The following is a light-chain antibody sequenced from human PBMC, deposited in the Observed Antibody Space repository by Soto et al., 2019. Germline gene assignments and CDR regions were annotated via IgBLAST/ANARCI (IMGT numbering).Light chain of an antibody. CDR1: QSVGSN. CDR3: QQYNNWPPDRT. J-gene: IGKJ1*01. V-gene: IGKV3-15*01. Sequence: EIVMTQSPATLSVSPGERATLSCRASQSVGSNLAWYQQKPGQAPRLLIYGPSTRATGIPARLSGSGSGTEFTLTLSSLQSEDFAIYFCQQYNNWPPDRTFGQGTKVEIK. CDR2: GPS.